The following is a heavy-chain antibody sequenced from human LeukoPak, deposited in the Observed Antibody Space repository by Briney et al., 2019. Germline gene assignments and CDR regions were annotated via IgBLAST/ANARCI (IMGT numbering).Heavy chain of an antibody. CDR2: IYWDDDK. V-gene: IGHV2-5*02. D-gene: IGHD6-19*01. Sequence: SGPTLVKPTQTLTLTCTFSGFSLTTSGVGVGWVRQPPGKALEWLALIYWDDDKRYSPSLKSRVTITKDTSKNQVVLTMTNMDPVDTATYYCSRTRRGQIGWTNDYWGQGTLVTVSS. J-gene: IGHJ4*02. CDR3: SRTRRGQIGWTNDY. CDR1: GFSLTTSGVG.